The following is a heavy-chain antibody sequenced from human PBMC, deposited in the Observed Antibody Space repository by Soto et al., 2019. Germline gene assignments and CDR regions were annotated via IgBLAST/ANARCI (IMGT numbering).Heavy chain of an antibody. Sequence: APVKVSCKAPGYTFTSYALSWLRQAPGQGLEWMGWISAYNGNTKYAQKLQGRVTMTTDTSTSTAYMELRSLRSDDTAVYYCARDAAVGLFDYWGQGTLVTVSS. CDR3: ARDAAVGLFDY. D-gene: IGHD1-26*01. CDR2: ISAYNGNT. V-gene: IGHV1-18*01. J-gene: IGHJ4*02. CDR1: GYTFTSYA.